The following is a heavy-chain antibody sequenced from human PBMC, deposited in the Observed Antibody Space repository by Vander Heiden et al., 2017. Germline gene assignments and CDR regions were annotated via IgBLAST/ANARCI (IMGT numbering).Heavy chain of an antibody. D-gene: IGHD1-7*01. CDR1: GFPFEDYA. J-gene: IGHJ1*01. CDR2: VTWNSDNR. V-gene: IGHV3-9*01. CDR3: TKDNGNYRSSFQH. Sequence: DVQLVESGGGLVPPGGSVRLTCSASGFPFEDYALDWVRQAPGEGLEWVSSVTWNSDNRDYADSVEGRFTISRDNAKNSLYLQMHSLRTEDTALYYCTKDNGNYRSSFQHWGRGTLVTVSS.